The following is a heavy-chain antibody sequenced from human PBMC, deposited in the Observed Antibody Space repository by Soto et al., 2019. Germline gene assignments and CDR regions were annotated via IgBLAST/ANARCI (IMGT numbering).Heavy chain of an antibody. CDR3: ARPRYSGDDPDALEI. V-gene: IGHV3-33*01. CDR1: GFTFSSYR. CDR2: IWYDGSHK. D-gene: IGHD5-12*01. Sequence: QVQLVESGGAVVQPGTSLRLSCTASGFTFSSYRMHWVRQAPGKGLEWVAIIWYDGSHKFYVDSVKGRFVVSRDNSKNTVYLQMNSLTGEDTAVYYCARPRYSGDDPDALEIWGRGTLVTISS. J-gene: IGHJ3*02.